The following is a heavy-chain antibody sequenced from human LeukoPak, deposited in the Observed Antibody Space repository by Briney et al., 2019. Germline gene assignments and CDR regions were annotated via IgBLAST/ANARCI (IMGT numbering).Heavy chain of an antibody. CDR2: ISSSSSYI. J-gene: IGHJ4*02. CDR1: GFTFSSYS. V-gene: IGHV3-21*01. CDR3: ARQYSSSWYYFDY. D-gene: IGHD6-13*01. Sequence: GGSLRLSCAASGFTFSSYSMNWVRQAPGKGLEWVSSISSSSSYIYYADSVKGRFTISRDNAKNSLYLQMNSLRAEDTAVYYCARQYSSSWYYFDYWGQGTLVTVSS.